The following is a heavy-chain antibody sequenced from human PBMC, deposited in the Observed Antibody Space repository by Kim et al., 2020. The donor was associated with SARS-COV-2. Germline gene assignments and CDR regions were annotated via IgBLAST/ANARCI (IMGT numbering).Heavy chain of an antibody. CDR3: ARLRGTGTTMSPSSRTYMDA. V-gene: IGHV2-70*11. CDR2: IDWGDDK. D-gene: IGHD1-7*01. CDR1: GFALSTSGMC. Sequence: SGPTLVNPTQTLTLTCTFSGFALSTSGMCVSWIRQSPGKALEWLARIDWGDDKYYNKSLKTRLTIFKDTSKNQVVLIMTNMDPVDTATYYCARLRGTGTTMSPSSRTYMDAWGKGAMVTLSS. J-gene: IGHJ6*03.